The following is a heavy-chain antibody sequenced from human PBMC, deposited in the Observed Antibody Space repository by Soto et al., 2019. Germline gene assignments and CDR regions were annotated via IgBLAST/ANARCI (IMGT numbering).Heavy chain of an antibody. J-gene: IGHJ4*02. CDR3: ARGPTDYYDNSGNYFLDY. V-gene: IGHV1-18*01. Sequence: QVQLVQSGAEVKKPGASVKVSCKASGYTFTTYGMSWVRQAPGQGLDWMGWISTYNGNTKYAERLQGRVTMTTDTITSTAYMELRSLTSDDTAVYYCARGPTDYYDNSGNYFLDYWGQGTLVTVSS. D-gene: IGHD3-22*01. CDR2: ISTYNGNT. CDR1: GYTFTTYG.